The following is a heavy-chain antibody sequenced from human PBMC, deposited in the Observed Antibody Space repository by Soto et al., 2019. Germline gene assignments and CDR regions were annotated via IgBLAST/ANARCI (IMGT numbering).Heavy chain of an antibody. J-gene: IGHJ6*02. V-gene: IGHV3-53*01. CDR3: ARGYCSGGSCSPGGMDV. CDR2: IYSGGST. CDR1: GFSVTANY. D-gene: IGHD2-15*01. Sequence: GGSLRLSCEVSGFSVTANYMSWVRQAPGKGLEWVSVIYSGGSTYYIDSVKGRFSISRDISKNTLYLQMNSLRAEDTAVYYCARGYCSGGSCSPGGMDVWGQGTTVTVSS.